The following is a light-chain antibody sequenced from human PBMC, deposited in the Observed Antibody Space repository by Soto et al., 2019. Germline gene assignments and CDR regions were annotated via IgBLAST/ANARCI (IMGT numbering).Light chain of an antibody. V-gene: IGKV3-20*01. Sequence: EIVLTQSPGTLSLSPGERATLSCRASQSVTRTYLAWYQQKPGQAPRLLIYGASNRATGIPDRFTGSGSGTDFTLTISRLEPEAFAVYYCQQYGSSPLTFGGGTKVEIK. CDR2: GAS. CDR1: QSVTRTY. CDR3: QQYGSSPLT. J-gene: IGKJ4*01.